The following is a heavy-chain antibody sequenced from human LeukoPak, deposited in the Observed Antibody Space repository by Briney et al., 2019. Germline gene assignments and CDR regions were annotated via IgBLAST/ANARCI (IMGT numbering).Heavy chain of an antibody. CDR2: RNPNSGNT. V-gene: IGHV1-8*01. CDR3: ARSRIDCSSTSCHAFDI. CDR1: GYTFTSYD. Sequence: ASVKVSCKASGYTFTSYDINWVRQATGQGLEWMGWRNPNSGNTGYAQKFQGRVTMTRDTSTSTVYMELSSLRSEDTAVYYCARSRIDCSSTSCHAFDIWGQGTMVTVSS. D-gene: IGHD2-2*01. J-gene: IGHJ3*02.